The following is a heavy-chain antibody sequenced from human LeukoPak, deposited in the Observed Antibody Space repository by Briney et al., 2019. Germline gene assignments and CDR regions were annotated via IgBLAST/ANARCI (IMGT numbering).Heavy chain of an antibody. V-gene: IGHV3-33*01. Sequence: GRSLRLSCAASGFTFSTYGMHWVRQAPGKGLEWVSVIWYDGSNKYYADSVRGRFTISRDNFKNTLYLQMNSLRAEDTAVYYCARDLEIGSSSYYFDYWGQGTLVTVSS. CDR2: IWYDGSNK. J-gene: IGHJ4*02. CDR1: GFTFSTYG. D-gene: IGHD3-3*01. CDR3: ARDLEIGSSSYYFDY.